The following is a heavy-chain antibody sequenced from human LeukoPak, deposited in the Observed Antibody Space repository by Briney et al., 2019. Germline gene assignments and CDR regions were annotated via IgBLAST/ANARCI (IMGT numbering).Heavy chain of an antibody. Sequence: GGSLRLSCAASGFTFSDYYMSWIRQAPGKGLEWVSYISSSGSTIYYADSVKGRFTISRDNAKNSLYLQMNSLRAEDTAVYYRAKAAAGFNWYYYGMDVWGQGTTVTVSS. CDR2: ISSSGSTI. D-gene: IGHD6-13*01. J-gene: IGHJ6*02. CDR1: GFTFSDYY. V-gene: IGHV3-11*01. CDR3: AKAAAGFNWYYYGMDV.